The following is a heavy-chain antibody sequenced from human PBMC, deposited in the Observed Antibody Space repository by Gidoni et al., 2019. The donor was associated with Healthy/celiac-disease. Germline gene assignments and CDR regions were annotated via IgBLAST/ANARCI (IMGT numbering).Heavy chain of an antibody. D-gene: IGHD1-26*01. V-gene: IGHV4-59*01. CDR2: IYYSGST. CDR1: GGSISSYY. CDR3: ARDRSGSYAGHWYFDL. Sequence: QVQLQESGPGLVKPSETLSLTCTVSGGSISSYYWSWIRQPPGKGLEWIGYIYYSGSTNYNPSLKSRVTISVDTSKNQFSLKLSSVTAADTAVYYCARDRSGSYAGHWYFDLWGRGTLVTVSS. J-gene: IGHJ2*01.